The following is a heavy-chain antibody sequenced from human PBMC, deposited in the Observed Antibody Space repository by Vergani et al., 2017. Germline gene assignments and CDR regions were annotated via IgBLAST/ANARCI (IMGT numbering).Heavy chain of an antibody. CDR3: ASKNDFWSGDEYYYYYMDV. J-gene: IGHJ6*03. CDR1: GGTFSSYA. D-gene: IGHD3-3*01. CDR2: IIPIFGTA. Sequence: QVQLVQSGAEVKKPGSSVKVSCKASGGTFSSYALSWVRQAPGQGLEWMGGIIPIFGTANYAQKFQGRVTLTADESTSTAYMELSSLRSEDTAVYYCASKNDFWSGDEYYYYYMDVWGKGTTVTVSS. V-gene: IGHV1-69*01.